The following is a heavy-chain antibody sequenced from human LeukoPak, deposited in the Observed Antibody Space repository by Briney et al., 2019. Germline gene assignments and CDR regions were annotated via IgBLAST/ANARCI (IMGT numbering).Heavy chain of an antibody. J-gene: IGHJ4*02. Sequence: PGGSLRLSCAASGFTVSSNYMSWVRQAPGKGLEWVSVIYSGGSTYYADSVKGRFTISRDNSKNTLYPQMNSLRAEDTAVYYCAGAGAPSTYISQNLGLDYWGQGTLVTVSS. CDR2: IYSGGST. V-gene: IGHV3-53*01. CDR1: GFTVSSNY. D-gene: IGHD3-16*01. CDR3: AGAGAPSTYISQNLGLDY.